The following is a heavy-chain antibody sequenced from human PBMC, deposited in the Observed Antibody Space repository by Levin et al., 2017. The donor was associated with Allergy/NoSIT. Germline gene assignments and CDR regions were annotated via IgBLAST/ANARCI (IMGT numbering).Heavy chain of an antibody. CDR1: GFTFDDYA. J-gene: IGHJ6*02. CDR3: AKGYCSSTSCYMPNRYYYYYGMDV. Sequence: SLKISCAASGFTFDDYAMHWVRQAPGKGLEWVSGISWNSGSIGYADSVKGRFTISRDNAKNSLYLQMNSLRAEDTALYYCAKGYCSSTSCYMPNRYYYYYGMDVWGQGTTVTVSS. V-gene: IGHV3-9*01. CDR2: ISWNSGSI. D-gene: IGHD2-2*02.